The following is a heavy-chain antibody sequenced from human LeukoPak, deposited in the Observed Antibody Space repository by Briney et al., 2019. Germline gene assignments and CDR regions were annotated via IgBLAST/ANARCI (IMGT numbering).Heavy chain of an antibody. CDR1: GFTFSSYG. CDR3: ARERRIWMRDFDP. V-gene: IGHV3-33*01. D-gene: IGHD3-3*01. J-gene: IGHJ5*02. Sequence: PGRSLRLSCAASGFTFSSYGMHWVRQAPGKGLEWVAVIWYDGSNKYYADSVKGRFTISRDNSKNTLYLQMNSLRAEDTAVYYCARERRIWMRDFDPWGQGTLVTVSS. CDR2: IWYDGSNK.